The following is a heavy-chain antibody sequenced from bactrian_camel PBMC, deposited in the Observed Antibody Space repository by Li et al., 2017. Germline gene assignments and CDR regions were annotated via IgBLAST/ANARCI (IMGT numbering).Heavy chain of an antibody. CDR3: ATGYNGMGGN. CDR1: GSTHSANC. Sequence: QVQLVESGGGSVQSGGSLRLSCAISGSTHSANCMAWFRQAPGKGLEWVSSINSGGGVTYYANTVKGRFTISRDNAKNTLTLQMNSLKFEDTALYYCATGYNGMGGNRGQGTQVTVS. J-gene: IGHJ4*01. D-gene: IGHD5*01. CDR2: INSGGGVT. V-gene: IGHV3-2*01.